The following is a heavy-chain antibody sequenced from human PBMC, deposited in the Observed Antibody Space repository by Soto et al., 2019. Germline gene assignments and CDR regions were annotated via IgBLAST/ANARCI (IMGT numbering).Heavy chain of an antibody. Sequence: ASVKGSCKASGGTFSSYAISWVRQAPGQGLEWMGGIIPIFGTANYAQKFQGRVTITADESTSTAYMELSSLRSEDTAVYYCARGSGKMATWYYYYYGMDVWGQGTTVTVSS. V-gene: IGHV1-69*13. J-gene: IGHJ6*02. D-gene: IGHD3-3*01. CDR2: IIPIFGTA. CDR3: ARGSGKMATWYYYYYGMDV. CDR1: GGTFSSYA.